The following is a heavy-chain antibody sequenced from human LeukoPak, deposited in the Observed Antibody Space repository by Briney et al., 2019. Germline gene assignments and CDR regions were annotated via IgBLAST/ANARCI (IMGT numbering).Heavy chain of an antibody. CDR1: GFTFSSYA. D-gene: IGHD6-13*01. CDR3: ARDTIAAALYYFDY. CDR2: ISYDGSNK. J-gene: IGHJ4*02. V-gene: IGHV3-30-3*01. Sequence: GRSLRLSCAASGFTFSSYAMHWVRQAPGKGLEGVAVISYDGSNKYYADSVKGRFTISRDNSKNTLYLQMNSLRAEDTAVYYCARDTIAAALYYFDYWAREPWSPSPQ.